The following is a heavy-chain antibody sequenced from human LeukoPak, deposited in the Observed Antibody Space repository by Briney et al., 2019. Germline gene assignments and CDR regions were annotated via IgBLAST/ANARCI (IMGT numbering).Heavy chain of an antibody. Sequence: SETLSLTCAVSGYSISSGYYWGWIRPPPGKGPGWIGIIYTSGSTYYNPSHKSRVTISVDTSNNQYSLKLSSVTAAGTAVYYCAREDNVVVPAGISWFDLWGQGTLVTVSS. J-gene: IGHJ5*02. D-gene: IGHD2-2*01. V-gene: IGHV4-38-2*02. CDR3: AREDNVVVPAGISWFDL. CDR1: GYSISSGYY. CDR2: IYTSGST.